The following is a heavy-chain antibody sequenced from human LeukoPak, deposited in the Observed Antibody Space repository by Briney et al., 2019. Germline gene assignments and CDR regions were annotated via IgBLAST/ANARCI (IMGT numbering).Heavy chain of an antibody. Sequence: GGSLRLSCSASGFTFSSYAMHWVRQAPGKGLEYVSAISSNGGSTYYADSVKGRFTISRDNSKNTLYLQMSSLRAEDTAVYYCVKNYGILTGLLDYWGQGTLVTVSS. V-gene: IGHV3-64D*06. CDR1: GFTFSSYA. D-gene: IGHD3-9*01. CDR2: ISSNGGST. J-gene: IGHJ4*02. CDR3: VKNYGILTGLLDY.